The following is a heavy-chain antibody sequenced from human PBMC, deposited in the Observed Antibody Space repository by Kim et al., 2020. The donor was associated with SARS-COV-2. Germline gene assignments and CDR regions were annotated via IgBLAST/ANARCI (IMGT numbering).Heavy chain of an antibody. J-gene: IGHJ4*02. Sequence: ASVKVSCKASGYTFTDYYIHWVRQAPGQGLEWMGWINPYSGDTKYAQKFQGRVTMTRDTSISTPYVELSSLRSDDTAVYYCARSAHFWSGHYLDLWGEGPLTAVSP. D-gene: IGHD3-3*01. CDR1: GYTFTDYY. CDR2: INPYSGDT. V-gene: IGHV1-2*02. CDR3: ARSAHFWSGHYLDL.